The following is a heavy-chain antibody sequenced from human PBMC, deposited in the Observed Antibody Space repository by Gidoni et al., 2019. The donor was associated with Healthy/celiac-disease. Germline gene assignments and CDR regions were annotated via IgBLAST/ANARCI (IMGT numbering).Heavy chain of an antibody. D-gene: IGHD2-8*01. CDR2: ISGSGCST. V-gene: IGHV3-23*01. J-gene: IGHJ5*02. CDR1: GFTFSSYA. CDR3: AKDQVYAIIGDWFDP. Sequence: EVQLLESGGGLVQPGGSLRLSCAASGFTFSSYAMSWVRQAPGKGLEWVSAISGSGCSTYYADSVKGRFTISRDNSKNTLYLQMNSLRAEDTAVYYCAKDQVYAIIGDWFDPWGQGTLVTVSS.